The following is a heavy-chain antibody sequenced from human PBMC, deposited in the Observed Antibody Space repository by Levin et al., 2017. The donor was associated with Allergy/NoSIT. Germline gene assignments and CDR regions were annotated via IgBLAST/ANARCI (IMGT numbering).Heavy chain of an antibody. Sequence: SGGSLRLSCAASGFTFSDYMMHWVRQAPGKGLEWVAVISDDGSNKYYANSVKGRFTISRDNSNNNLYLQMNSLRPEDTAVYYCARYLPPYGGSYHFNYWGQGTLVAVSS. CDR1: GFTFSDYM. D-gene: IGHD1-26*01. CDR3: ARYLPPYGGSYHFNY. J-gene: IGHJ4*02. CDR2: ISDDGSNK. V-gene: IGHV3-30*04.